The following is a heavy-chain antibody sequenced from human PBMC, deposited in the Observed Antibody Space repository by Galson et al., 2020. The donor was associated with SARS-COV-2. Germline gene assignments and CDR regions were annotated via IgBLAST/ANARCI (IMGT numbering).Heavy chain of an antibody. Sequence: SQASETLSLTCNVSGASLSGYYWTWIRLPPGKGPEWIGEIRPSGITNSSPSLSSRVAISVDTSDNQFSLKVTSVTAADTGVYFCAGGHIGAAATYWGQGSLVSVSS. J-gene: IGHJ4*02. V-gene: IGHV4-34*01. CDR2: IRPSGIT. CDR3: AGGHIGAAATY. CDR1: GASLSGYY. D-gene: IGHD6-13*01.